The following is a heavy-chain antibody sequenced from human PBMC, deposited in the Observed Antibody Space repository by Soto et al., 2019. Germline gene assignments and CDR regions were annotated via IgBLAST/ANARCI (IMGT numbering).Heavy chain of an antibody. CDR2: VDPSGGSA. V-gene: IGHV1-46*01. D-gene: IGHD2-21*01. CDR3: EREENCMGDTCYSEYFHP. J-gene: IGHJ1*01. Sequence: QVQLVQSGDEVKKHGASVKVSCKTSGYIFTAYSMHWVRQAPGQGLEWMGAVDPSGGSAPYAPSCDGRVNSLRGTCTSTFYMELSSLRSEGTAVYFSEREENCMGDTCYSEYFHPWGQGTLVTDPS. CDR1: GYIFTAYS.